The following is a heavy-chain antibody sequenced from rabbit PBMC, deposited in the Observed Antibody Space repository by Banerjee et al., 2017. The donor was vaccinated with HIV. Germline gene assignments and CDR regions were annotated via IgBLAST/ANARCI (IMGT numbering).Heavy chain of an antibody. CDR3: ARSLYVGYSYATLYLAL. CDR1: GFDLSSYYY. V-gene: IGHV1S45*01. D-gene: IGHD6-1*01. Sequence: QEQLEESGGGLVKPEGSLTLTCKASGFDLSSYYYMCWVRQAPGKGLEWIACIYAGSSASTYYASWAKGRFTISKTSSTTVTLQMTSLTAADTATYFCARSLYVGYSYATLYLALWGQGTLVTVS. J-gene: IGHJ3*01. CDR2: IYAGSSAST.